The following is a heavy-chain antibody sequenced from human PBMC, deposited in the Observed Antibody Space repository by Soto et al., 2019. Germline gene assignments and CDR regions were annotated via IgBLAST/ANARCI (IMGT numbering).Heavy chain of an antibody. J-gene: IGHJ5*02. D-gene: IGHD2-2*01. CDR2: INPNSGGT. CDR1: RYTFTGYY. V-gene: IGHV1-2*02. Sequence: ASVKVSCKASRYTFTGYYMHWVRQAPGQGLEWMGWINPNSGGTNYAQKFQGRVTMTRDTSISTAYMELSRLRSDDTAVYYCARANIVVVPAARLKWFDPWGQGTLVTVSS. CDR3: ARANIVVVPAARLKWFDP.